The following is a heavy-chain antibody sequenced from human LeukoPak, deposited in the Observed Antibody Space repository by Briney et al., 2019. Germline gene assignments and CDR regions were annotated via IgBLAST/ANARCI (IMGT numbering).Heavy chain of an antibody. CDR1: GFTFSSHG. CDR3: AKGRYSGSYYNWFDP. D-gene: IGHD1-26*01. Sequence: GGSLRLSCAASGFTFSSHGMHWVRQAPGKGLEWVSAISGSGGSTYYADSVKGRFTISRDTSKNTLYLQMNSLRAKDTAVYYCAKGRYSGSYYNWFDPWGQGTLVTVSS. V-gene: IGHV3-23*01. CDR2: ISGSGGST. J-gene: IGHJ5*02.